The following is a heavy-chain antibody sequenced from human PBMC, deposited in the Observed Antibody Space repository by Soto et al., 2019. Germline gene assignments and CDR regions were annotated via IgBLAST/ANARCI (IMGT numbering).Heavy chain of an antibody. CDR3: ARVSSGWYSYYYGMDV. V-gene: IGHV1-18*04. CDR1: GYTFTSYG. Sequence: QVQLVQSGAEVKKPGASVKVSCKASGYTFTSYGISWVRQAPGQGLEWMGWISAYNGNTNYAQKLQARVTMTTDTSTSTAYMELRSLRSDDTAVYYCARVSSGWYSYYYGMDVWGQGTTVTVSS. D-gene: IGHD6-19*01. J-gene: IGHJ6*02. CDR2: ISAYNGNT.